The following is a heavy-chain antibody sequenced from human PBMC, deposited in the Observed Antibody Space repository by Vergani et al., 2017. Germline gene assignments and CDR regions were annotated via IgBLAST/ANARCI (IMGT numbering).Heavy chain of an antibody. J-gene: IGHJ4*02. CDR3: ARDLVGYSYGSY. D-gene: IGHD5-18*01. Sequence: EVQLLESGGGLVQPGGSLRLSCAASGFTFSSYAMSWVRQAPGKGLEWVSAISGSGGSTYYADSVKGRFTISRANSKNTLYLQMNSLRAEDTAVYYCARDLVGYSYGSYWGQGTLVTVSS. V-gene: IGHV3-23*01. CDR1: GFTFSSYA. CDR2: ISGSGGST.